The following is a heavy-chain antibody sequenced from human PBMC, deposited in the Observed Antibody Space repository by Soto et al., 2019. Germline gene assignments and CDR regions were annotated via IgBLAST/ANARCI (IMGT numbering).Heavy chain of an antibody. D-gene: IGHD3-22*01. CDR2: IYYSGNA. CDR1: GGSISSSGYY. V-gene: IGHV4-39*01. CDR3: ARRLYYDSSGFEGGGMDV. Sequence: PSETLSLTCTVSGGSISSSGYYWGWIRQPPGKGLEWIGSIYYSGNAYYNPSLKRRVTISVDTAMNQFSLKLSSVTAADTAVYYCARRLYYDSSGFEGGGMDVWGQGTTVTVSS. J-gene: IGHJ6*02.